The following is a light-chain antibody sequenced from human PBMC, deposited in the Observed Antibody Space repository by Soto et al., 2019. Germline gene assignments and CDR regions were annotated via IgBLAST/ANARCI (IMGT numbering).Light chain of an antibody. CDR3: KHYYKWPLS. J-gene: IGKJ4*01. CDR1: QSVSRTY. CDR2: AAS. V-gene: IGKV3-15*01. Sequence: ENVLTQSPGTLSLSPGERATLSCRASQSVSRTYLAWYQQRPGQSPRLLIYAASTRAPGVPARFSGSGSGTEFTLTISGLQSDDFALFFCKHYYKWPLSFGGGTKV.